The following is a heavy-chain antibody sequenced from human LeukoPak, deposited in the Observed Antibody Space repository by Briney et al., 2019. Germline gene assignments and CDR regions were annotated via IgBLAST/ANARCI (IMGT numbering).Heavy chain of an antibody. CDR2: INRSGST. CDR1: GGSFSYYY. CDR3: ARGGFYCGDDCYVDY. V-gene: IGHV4-34*01. D-gene: IGHD2-21*02. Sequence: MSSETLSLTCAVYGGSFSYYYWSWIRQPPEKGLEWIGEINRSGSTNYNPSLKSQVTISVDTSKNQFSLKLSSVTAADTAVYYCARGGFYCGDDCYVDYWGQGTLVTVSS. J-gene: IGHJ4*02.